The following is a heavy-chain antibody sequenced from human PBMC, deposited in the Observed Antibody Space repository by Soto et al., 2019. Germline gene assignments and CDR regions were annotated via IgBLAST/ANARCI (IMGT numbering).Heavy chain of an antibody. J-gene: IGHJ3*02. CDR3: ARVAGYEILSDYYDAFDI. V-gene: IGHV4-59*01. Sequence: SGTPSLTCTVSGCSISSYYWSWIRQRPGKGLEWIGYIYDSGSTNYNPSLKSRVTISVDTSKNQFSLKLSSVTAADTAVYYCARVAGYEILSDYYDAFDIWGQGTMVRVSS. CDR1: GCSISSYY. D-gene: IGHD3-9*01. CDR2: IYDSGST.